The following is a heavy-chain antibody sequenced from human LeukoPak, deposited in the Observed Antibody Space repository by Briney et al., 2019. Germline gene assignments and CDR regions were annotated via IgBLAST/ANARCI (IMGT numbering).Heavy chain of an antibody. J-gene: IGHJ3*02. Sequence: ASVKVSCKASGGTFSSYAISWVRQAPGQGLEWMGGIIPIFGTANYAQKFQGRVTITADESTSTAYMELSSLRSEDTAVYYCASPLPAAMNDAFDIWGQGTMVTVSS. D-gene: IGHD2-2*01. CDR2: IIPIFGTA. CDR1: GGTFSSYA. V-gene: IGHV1-69*13. CDR3: ASPLPAAMNDAFDI.